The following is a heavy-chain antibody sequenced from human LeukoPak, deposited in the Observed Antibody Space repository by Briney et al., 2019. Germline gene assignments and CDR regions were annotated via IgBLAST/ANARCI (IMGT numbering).Heavy chain of an antibody. CDR1: GGSISSNNYY. Sequence: PSETLSLTCTVSGGSISSNNYYWSWIRQSAEKGLEWIGHIYTSGNTNYNPSLKSRVSISVDTSKNRFSLKLSSVTAADTAVYYCSRKRPWGLSRYFDYWGQGTLVTVSS. V-gene: IGHV4-61*09. CDR3: SRKRPWGLSRYFDY. J-gene: IGHJ4*02. D-gene: IGHD7-27*01. CDR2: IYTSGNT.